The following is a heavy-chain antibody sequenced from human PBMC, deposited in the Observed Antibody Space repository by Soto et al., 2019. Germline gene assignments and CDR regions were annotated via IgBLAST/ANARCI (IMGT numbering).Heavy chain of an antibody. CDR3: ARGPMTTGFYGMDV. D-gene: IGHD4-4*01. CDR1: GFTFSSYA. V-gene: IGHV3-30-3*01. J-gene: IGHJ6*02. CDR2: ISYDGSNK. Sequence: QVQLVESGGGVVQPGRSLRLSCAASGFTFSSYAMHWVRQAPGKGLEWVAGISYDGSNKYYADSGKGRFTISRDNSKSSVYLQMNSLRAEDTAVYYCARGPMTTGFYGMDVWGQGTTVTVSS.